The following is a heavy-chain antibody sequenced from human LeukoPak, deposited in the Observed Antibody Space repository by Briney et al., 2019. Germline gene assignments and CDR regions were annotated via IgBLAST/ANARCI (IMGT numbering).Heavy chain of an antibody. CDR3: AKDFVVVPAAMVY. J-gene: IGHJ4*02. V-gene: IGHV3-23*01. Sequence: LAGGSLRLSCAASGFTFSSYAMSWVRQAPGKGLEWVSAISDSGGSTYYADSVKGRFTISRDNSKNTLYLQMNSLRAEDTAVYYCAKDFVVVPAAMVYWGQGTLVTVSS. D-gene: IGHD2-2*01. CDR1: GFTFSSYA. CDR2: ISDSGGST.